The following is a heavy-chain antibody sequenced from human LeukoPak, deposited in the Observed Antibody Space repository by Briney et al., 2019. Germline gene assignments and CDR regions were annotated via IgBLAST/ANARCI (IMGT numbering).Heavy chain of an antibody. CDR3: XXXXXXXXXXVIIRKHFDY. CDR1: GGSISTDMNY. D-gene: IGHD3-10*01. CDR2: IHHTGTT. J-gene: IGHJ4*02. V-gene: IGHV4-39*07. Sequence: SETLSLTCAVSGGSISTDMNYWGWIRQAPGKTLQWLGSIHHTGTTFYNPSLKSRVTISVDTSKNQFSLKLSSVTAADTAVYXXXXXXXXXXXXVIIRKHFDYWGQGTLVTVSS.